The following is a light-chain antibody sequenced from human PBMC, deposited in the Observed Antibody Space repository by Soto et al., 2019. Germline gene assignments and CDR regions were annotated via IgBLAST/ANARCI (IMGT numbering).Light chain of an antibody. CDR3: QQYNSYPWT. V-gene: IGKV1-5*01. J-gene: IGKJ1*01. CDR1: QSISSW. CDR2: DVS. Sequence: DIQMTQSPSTLSASVGDRVTITCRASQSISSWLAWYQQKPGKAPNLLIYDVSTLESGVPSRFSGSGSGTEFTLTISSLQPDDFATYYCQQYNSYPWTFGQGTKVEI.